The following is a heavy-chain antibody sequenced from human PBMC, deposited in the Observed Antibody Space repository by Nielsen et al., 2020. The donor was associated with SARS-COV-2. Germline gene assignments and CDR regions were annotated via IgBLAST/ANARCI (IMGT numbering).Heavy chain of an antibody. CDR2: INPNSGAT. CDR3: ARGLTYGSMPDY. V-gene: IGHV1-2*06. J-gene: IGHJ4*02. D-gene: IGHD2/OR15-2a*01. Sequence: ASMKVSCKASGYTFTGSYVHWVRQAPGQGLEWMGRINPNSGATIYAQKFQGRVTMTRDTSISTAYLEVTRLRSDDTAVYYCARGLTYGSMPDYWGQGTLVTVSS. CDR1: GYTFTGSY.